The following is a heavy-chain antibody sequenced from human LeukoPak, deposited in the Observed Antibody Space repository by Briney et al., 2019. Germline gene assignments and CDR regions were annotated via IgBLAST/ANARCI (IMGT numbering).Heavy chain of an antibody. V-gene: IGHV4-59*08. Sequence: SETLSLTCTVSGGSISRYYWSWIRQPPGKGLEWIGYIYYSGSTNYNPSLKSRVTISVDTSKNQFSLKLSSVTAADTAVYYCARQESEYYDFWSGYSALWGQGTLVTVSS. CDR1: GGSISRYY. J-gene: IGHJ4*02. D-gene: IGHD3-3*01. CDR2: IYYSGST. CDR3: ARQESEYYDFWSGYSAL.